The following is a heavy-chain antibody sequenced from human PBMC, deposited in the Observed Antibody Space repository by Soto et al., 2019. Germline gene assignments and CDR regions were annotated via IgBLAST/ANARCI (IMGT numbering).Heavy chain of an antibody. CDR1: GYPFTSYA. V-gene: IGHV1-3*01. CDR2: INAGNGNT. Sequence: ASVKVSCKASGYPFTSYAMHWVRQAPGQRLEWMGWINAGNGNTKYSQKFQGRVTITRDTSASTAYMELSSLRSEDTAVYYCAKVSRPSRISTPDFDYWGRGTLVTVSS. CDR3: AKVSRPSRISTPDFDY. J-gene: IGHJ4*02.